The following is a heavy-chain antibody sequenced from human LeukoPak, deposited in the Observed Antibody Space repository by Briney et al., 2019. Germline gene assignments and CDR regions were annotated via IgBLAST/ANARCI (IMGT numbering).Heavy chain of an antibody. V-gene: IGHV1-8*01. J-gene: IGHJ6*02. Sequence: ASVTVSCKASGYTFTSYDINWVRQATGQGLEWMGWMNPNSGNTGYAQKFQGRVTMTRNTSISTAYMELSSLRSEDTAVYYCARGGVVVPAAMDPYYYYGMDVWGQGTTVTVSS. D-gene: IGHD2-2*01. CDR3: ARGGVVVPAAMDPYYYYGMDV. CDR1: GYTFTSYD. CDR2: MNPNSGNT.